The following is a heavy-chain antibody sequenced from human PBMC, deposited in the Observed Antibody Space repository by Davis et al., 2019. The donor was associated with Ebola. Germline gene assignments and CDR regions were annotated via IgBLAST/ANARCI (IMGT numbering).Heavy chain of an antibody. CDR2: INPHNGNT. J-gene: IGHJ3*02. CDR3: ANFIDAFDI. V-gene: IGHV1-18*04. Sequence: AASVKVSCKASGYTFTSYGITWVRQAPGQGLEWMGWINPHNGNTNYAQNVQGRVTMTTDTSTSTAYMEVGTLRSEDTAVYYCANFIDAFDIWGQGTMVTVSS. CDR1: GYTFTSYG.